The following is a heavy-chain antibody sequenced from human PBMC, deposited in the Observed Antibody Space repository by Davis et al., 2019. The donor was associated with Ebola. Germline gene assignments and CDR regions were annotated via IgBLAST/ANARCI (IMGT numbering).Heavy chain of an antibody. CDR3: AGAGYSSTWDPGAFEI. D-gene: IGHD6-13*01. V-gene: IGHV4-39*01. CDR1: GVSISSRNSY. CDR2: VSYSGST. J-gene: IGHJ3*02. Sequence: GSLRLSCTVSGVSISSRNSYWGWIRQPPGKGLEWLASVSYSGSTYYNPSLKSRVTISVDTSKNQISLKLRSVTAADRSVFYCAGAGYSSTWDPGAFEIWGQGTLVPVSS.